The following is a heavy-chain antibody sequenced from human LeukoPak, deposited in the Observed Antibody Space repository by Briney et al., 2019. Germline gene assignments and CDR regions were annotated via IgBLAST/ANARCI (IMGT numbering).Heavy chain of an antibody. Sequence: PSETLSLTCAVSGGSISSNSYYWGWIRQSPGKGLEWIGSIYYSGSTYYNPSLKSRVTISVDTSKNQFSLKLSSVTAADTAVYYCARSYNRYCSGGSCYGGWFDPWGQGTLVTVSS. CDR3: ARSYNRYCSGGSCYGGWFDP. D-gene: IGHD2-15*01. J-gene: IGHJ5*02. CDR2: IYYSGST. CDR1: GGSISSNSYY. V-gene: IGHV4-39*07.